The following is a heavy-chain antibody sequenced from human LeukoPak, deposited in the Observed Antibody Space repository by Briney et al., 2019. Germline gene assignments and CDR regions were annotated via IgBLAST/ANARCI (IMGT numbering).Heavy chain of an antibody. V-gene: IGHV3-30*02. Sequence: GGSLRLSCSASGFTFSDYGMHWVRQAPGKGLEWVAFIRYDGSIRYYADSVKGRFTFSKDNSKNTLYLRMDSLRAEDTAVYFCAKGRAGRVRGICDYWGQGTLVTVSS. D-gene: IGHD3-10*01. CDR3: AKGRAGRVRGICDY. CDR1: GFTFSDYG. J-gene: IGHJ4*02. CDR2: IRYDGSIR.